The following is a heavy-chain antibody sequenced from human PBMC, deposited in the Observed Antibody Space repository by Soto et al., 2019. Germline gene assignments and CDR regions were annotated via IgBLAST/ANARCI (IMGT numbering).Heavy chain of an antibody. Sequence: EVQLLESGGGLVQPGGSLRLSCAASGFTFKNFAVSWVRQAPGKGMEWVSAIGGSGSSANYADPVKGRFTVSRDDSKSTLDLQMSGLRVDDTALYYCAKDAVAYNGEWDCFDLWGQGTLVTVSS. V-gene: IGHV3-23*01. CDR1: GFTFKNFA. CDR3: AKDAVAYNGEWDCFDL. CDR2: IGGSGSSA. J-gene: IGHJ5*02. D-gene: IGHD3-10*01.